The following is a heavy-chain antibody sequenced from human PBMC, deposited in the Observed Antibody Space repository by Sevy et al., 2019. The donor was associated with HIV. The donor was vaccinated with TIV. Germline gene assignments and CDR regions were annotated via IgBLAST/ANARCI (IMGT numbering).Heavy chain of an antibody. V-gene: IGHV3-21*01. CDR2: ISSTSTYI. CDR3: ARGLELGYFDY. J-gene: IGHJ4*02. Sequence: GGSLRLSCAASGPTFSTYSFNWVRQAPGKGLEWVSSISSTSTYIYYADSVKGRFTISRDNAKNSLYLQMTSLRAEDTAVYYCARGLELGYFDYWGLGTLVTVSS. D-gene: IGHD1-7*01. CDR1: GPTFSTYS.